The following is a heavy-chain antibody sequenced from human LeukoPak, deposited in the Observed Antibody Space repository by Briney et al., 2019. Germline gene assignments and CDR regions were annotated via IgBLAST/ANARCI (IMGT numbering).Heavy chain of an antibody. D-gene: IGHD3-9*01. CDR1: GGSISSYY. V-gene: IGHV4-59*01. Sequence: SETLSLTCTVSGGSISSYYWSWIRLPPGKGLEWIGYLSKSGNTNHSPSLKSRVTIFGDTSKNQFFLKLSSVTAADTAEYYCARARYVNSFYVFDIWGQGTLVTVSS. CDR3: ARARYVNSFYVFDI. CDR2: LSKSGNT. J-gene: IGHJ3*02.